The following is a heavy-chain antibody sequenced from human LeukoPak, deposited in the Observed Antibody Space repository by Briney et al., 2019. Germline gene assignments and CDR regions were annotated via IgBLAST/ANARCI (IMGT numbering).Heavy chain of an antibody. J-gene: IGHJ5*02. CDR1: GFTFRSFA. CDR2: ISPDSTFI. CDR3: ANFQTVGVKPFEH. Sequence: GGSLRLSWAASGFTFRSFAMSWVRQAPGKGLEWVSSISPDSTFIPQADSVKGRFTISRDNSKNSLYLQMESLRVEDTAVYYCANFQTVGVKPFEHWGQGTLVTVSS. V-gene: IGHV3-21*01. D-gene: IGHD1-26*01.